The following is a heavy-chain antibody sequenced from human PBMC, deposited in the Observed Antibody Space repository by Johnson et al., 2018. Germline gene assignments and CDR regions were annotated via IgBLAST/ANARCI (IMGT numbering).Heavy chain of an antibody. CDR3: VRDGLGFLCNN. CDR1: GFSFSTYW. Sequence: VQLVESGGGLVQPGGSLRLSCAASGFSFSTYWMAWVRQAPGRGLEWVANINYDGSRSGYVDSVKGRFTITRDNTKSSLYLQKNSLRAEDTAVYYSVRDGLGFLCNNWGPGPLVTGSS. V-gene: IGHV3-7*01. D-gene: IGHD2/OR15-2a*01. J-gene: IGHJ4*02. CDR2: INYDGSRS.